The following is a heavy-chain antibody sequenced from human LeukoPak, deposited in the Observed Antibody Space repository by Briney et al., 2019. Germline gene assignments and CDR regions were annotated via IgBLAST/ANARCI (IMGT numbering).Heavy chain of an antibody. V-gene: IGHV1-69*04. CDR1: GGTFSSYA. CDR2: IIPILGIA. Sequence: SVKVSCKASGGTFSSYAISWVRQAPGQGLEWMGRIIPILGIANYAQKFQGRVTMTRDTSTSTVYMELSSLRSEDTAVYYCARESDIAVAGTGFDNWGQGTLVTVSS. CDR3: ARESDIAVAGTGFDN. D-gene: IGHD6-19*01. J-gene: IGHJ5*02.